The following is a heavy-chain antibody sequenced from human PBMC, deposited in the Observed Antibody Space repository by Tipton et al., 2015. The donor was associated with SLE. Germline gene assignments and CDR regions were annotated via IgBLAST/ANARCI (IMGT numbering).Heavy chain of an antibody. V-gene: IGHV4-61*02. J-gene: IGHJ3*02. D-gene: IGHD4-17*01. CDR3: ATSDYGDYRESTFNI. CDR2: IYTSGST. CDR1: GASISSGSYY. Sequence: TLSLTCTVSGASISSGSYYWSWIRQPAGKGLEWIGRIYTSGSTNYNPSLKSRVTISVDTSKNQFSLKLSSVTAADTAVYYCATSDYGDYRESTFNIWGQGTMVTVSS.